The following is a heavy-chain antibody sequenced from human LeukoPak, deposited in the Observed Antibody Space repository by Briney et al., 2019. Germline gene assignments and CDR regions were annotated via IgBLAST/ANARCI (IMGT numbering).Heavy chain of an antibody. CDR1: GGSISSGSYY. CDR3: ARDTYYGSGNRGPNWFDP. J-gene: IGHJ5*02. D-gene: IGHD3-10*01. CDR2: IYTSGST. Sequence: PSQTLSLTCTVSGGSISSGSYYWSWIRQPAGKGLEWIGRIYTSGSTNYNPSLKSRVTISVDTSKNQFSLKLSSVTAADTAVYYCARDTYYGSGNRGPNWFDPWGQGTLVTVSS. V-gene: IGHV4-61*02.